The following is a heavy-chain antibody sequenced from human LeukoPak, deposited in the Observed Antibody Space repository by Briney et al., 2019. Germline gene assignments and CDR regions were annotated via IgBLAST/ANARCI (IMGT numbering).Heavy chain of an antibody. J-gene: IGHJ4*02. D-gene: IGHD3-22*01. CDR3: VREVSEPYYDDSSGYYYFDY. V-gene: IGHV1-18*01. CDR1: GYTFTSYG. CDR2: ISAYNANT. Sequence: ASVKVSCKASGYTFTSYGIIWVRQAPGQGLEWMGWISAYNANTNYAQKLQGRVTMTTDTSTSTAYMELRSLRSDDTAVYYCVREVSEPYYDDSSGYYYFDYWGQGTLVTVSS.